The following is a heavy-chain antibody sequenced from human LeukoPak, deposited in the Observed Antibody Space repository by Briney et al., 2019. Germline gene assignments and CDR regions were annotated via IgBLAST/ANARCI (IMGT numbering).Heavy chain of an antibody. CDR3: AKEGDSGYSYGLYYFDY. J-gene: IGHJ4*02. CDR2: ISGSGGST. Sequence: GGSLRLSCAASGFTFSSSAMTWVRQAPGKGLEWVSYISGSGGSTYYADSVKGRFTISRDNSKNTLYLQMNSLRAEDTAVYYCAKEGDSGYSYGLYYFDYWGQGTLVTVSS. D-gene: IGHD5-18*01. V-gene: IGHV3-23*01. CDR1: GFTFSSSA.